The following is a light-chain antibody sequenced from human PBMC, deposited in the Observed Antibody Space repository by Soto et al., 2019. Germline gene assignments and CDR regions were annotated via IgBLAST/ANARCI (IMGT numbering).Light chain of an antibody. V-gene: IGKV3-20*01. CDR1: ERIYSAY. J-gene: IGKJ5*01. Sequence: EVVLTQSPGTLSLSRGERATLSCRASERIYSAYLGWYQQKPGQAPRXXIYGTSSRETGIPDRFSGSGSGTDFTLTISRLEPADFAVYYCQQYGNSPITFGQGTRLEIK. CDR2: GTS. CDR3: QQYGNSPIT.